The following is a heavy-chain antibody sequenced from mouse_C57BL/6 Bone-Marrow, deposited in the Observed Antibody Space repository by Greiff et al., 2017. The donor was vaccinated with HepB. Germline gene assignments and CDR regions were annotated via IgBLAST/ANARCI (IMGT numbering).Heavy chain of an antibody. D-gene: IGHD1-1*01. CDR2: IYPRSGNT. CDR3: ARENGRGFAY. CDR1: GYTFTSYG. J-gene: IGHJ3*01. Sequence: VQGVESGAELARPGASVKLSCKASGYTFTSYGISWVKQRTGQGLEWIGEIYPRSGNTYYNEKFKGKATLTADKSSSTAYMELRRLTSEDSAVYFCARENGRGFAYWGQGTRVTVSA. V-gene: IGHV1-81*01.